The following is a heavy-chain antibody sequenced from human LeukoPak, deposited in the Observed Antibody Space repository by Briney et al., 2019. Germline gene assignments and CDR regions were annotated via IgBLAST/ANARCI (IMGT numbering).Heavy chain of an antibody. D-gene: IGHD3-16*02. V-gene: IGHV3-13*01. J-gene: IGHJ3*02. CDR3: AKVYRDPIYPGDAFDI. CDR2: IASGFQT. Sequence: GASLRLSCTASGFTLGSHDMHWVRQTTGEGLEWVAAIASGFQTFYAGTVKGRFTVSREDAKSSLSLQMNSLRAGDTAVYYCAKVYRDPIYPGDAFDIWGQGTMVTVSS. CDR1: GFTLGSHD.